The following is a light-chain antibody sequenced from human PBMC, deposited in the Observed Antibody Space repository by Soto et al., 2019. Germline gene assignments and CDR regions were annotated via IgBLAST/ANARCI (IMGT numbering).Light chain of an antibody. CDR2: GAS. CDR1: QTVPSR. V-gene: IGKV3-20*01. Sequence: EIGLTQAPATLSVSPGAGVPLCCRASQTVPSRIAWYQQKPGQAPRLLIYGASTRATGIPDRFSGSGSGTDFTLTISRLEPEDFAVYYCQQYGGSPRTFGQGTKVDIK. J-gene: IGKJ1*01. CDR3: QQYGGSPRT.